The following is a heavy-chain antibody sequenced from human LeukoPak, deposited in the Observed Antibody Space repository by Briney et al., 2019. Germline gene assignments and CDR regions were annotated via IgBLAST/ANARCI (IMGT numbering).Heavy chain of an antibody. D-gene: IGHD6-6*01. CDR1: GFTFSSYS. CDR3: ARSIAGDDAFDI. CDR2: ISSSSSTI. Sequence: PEGSLRLSCAASGFTFSSYSMNWVRQAPGKGLEWVSYISSSSSTIYYADSVKGRFTISRDNAKNSLYLQMNSLRAEDTAVYYCARSIAGDDAFDIWGQGTMVTVSS. V-gene: IGHV3-48*01. J-gene: IGHJ3*02.